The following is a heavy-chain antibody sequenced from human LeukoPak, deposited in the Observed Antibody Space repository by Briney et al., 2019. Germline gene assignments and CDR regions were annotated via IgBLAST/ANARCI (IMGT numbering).Heavy chain of an antibody. D-gene: IGHD6-13*01. CDR3: TTGVVQPSSFDY. V-gene: IGHV3-15*01. CDR1: GFTFSNAR. J-gene: IGHJ4*02. CDR2: IKSKTEGGTT. Sequence: GGSLRLSCAASGFTFSNARMSWVRQAPGKGLGWVGRIKSKTEGGTTDYAAPVKGRFTVSRDDSKNTLYLQMNSLKTEDTAVYYCTTGVVQPSSFDYWGQGTLVTVSS.